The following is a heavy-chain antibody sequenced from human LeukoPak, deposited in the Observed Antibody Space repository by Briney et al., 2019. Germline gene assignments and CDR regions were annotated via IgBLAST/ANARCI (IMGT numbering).Heavy chain of an antibody. CDR2: IIPIFGTA. J-gene: IGHJ4*02. Sequence: GASVKVSCKASGYTFTSYYMHWVRQAPGQGLEWMGGIIPIFGTANYAQKFQGRVTITADESTSTAYMELSSLRSEDTAVYYCARGGGELDYWGQGTLVTVS. V-gene: IGHV1-69*13. D-gene: IGHD2-21*01. CDR1: GYTFTSYY. CDR3: ARGGGELDY.